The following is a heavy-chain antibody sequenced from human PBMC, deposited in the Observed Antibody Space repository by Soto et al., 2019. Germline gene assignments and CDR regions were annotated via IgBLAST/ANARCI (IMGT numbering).Heavy chain of an antibody. Sequence: SETLSLTCTVSGGSISSYCWGWIRQPPGKGLEWIGSIYYSGSTYYNPSLKSRVTISVDTSKNQFSLKLSSVTAADTAVYYCASHPYDFWSGYFDYWGRGTLVTVSS. CDR1: GGSISSYC. V-gene: IGHV4-39*01. D-gene: IGHD3-3*01. CDR3: ASHPYDFWSGYFDY. CDR2: IYYSGST. J-gene: IGHJ4*02.